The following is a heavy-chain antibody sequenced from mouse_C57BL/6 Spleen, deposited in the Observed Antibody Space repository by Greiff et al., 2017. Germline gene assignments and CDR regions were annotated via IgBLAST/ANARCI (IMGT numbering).Heavy chain of an antibody. V-gene: IGHV1-69*01. J-gene: IGHJ4*01. CDR1: GYTFTSYW. CDR2: IDPSDSYT. Sequence: QVQLQQPGAELVMPGASVKLSCKASGYTFTSYWMHWVKQSPGQGLEWIGEIDPSDSYTNYNQKFKGKSTLTVDKSSSTAYMQLSSLTSEDSAVYYCARRGLRLGAMDYWGQGTSVTVSS. D-gene: IGHD3-2*02. CDR3: ARRGLRLGAMDY.